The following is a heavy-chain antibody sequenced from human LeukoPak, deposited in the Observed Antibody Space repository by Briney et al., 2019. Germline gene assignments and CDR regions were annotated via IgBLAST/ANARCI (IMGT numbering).Heavy chain of an antibody. V-gene: IGHV4-61*01. CDR3: ARGPDFDWLLNWFDP. CDR2: IYYSGST. D-gene: IGHD3-9*01. J-gene: IGHJ5*02. CDR1: GGSVSSGSYY. Sequence: SETLSLTCTVSGGSVSSGSYYWSWIRQPPGKGLEWIGYIYYSGSTNYNPSLKSRVTISVDTSKNQLSLKLSSVTAVDTAVYYCARGPDFDWLLNWFDPWGQGTLVTVSS.